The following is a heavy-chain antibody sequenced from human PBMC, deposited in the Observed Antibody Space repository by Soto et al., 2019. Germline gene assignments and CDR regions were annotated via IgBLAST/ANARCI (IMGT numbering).Heavy chain of an antibody. CDR1: GGSISSGGYS. CDR2: TYNSGSP. Sequence: QLQLQESGSGLVKPSQTLSLTCAVSGGSISSGGYSWSWIREPPGKGLEWIGYTYNSGSPYYTPSLTSRVTKSVDRSKNRFSLKLSSVTAADTAVYYCARAGIVETTVTGFDYWGQGTLVTVSS. CDR3: ARAGIVETTVTGFDY. V-gene: IGHV4-30-2*01. D-gene: IGHD4-17*01. J-gene: IGHJ4*02.